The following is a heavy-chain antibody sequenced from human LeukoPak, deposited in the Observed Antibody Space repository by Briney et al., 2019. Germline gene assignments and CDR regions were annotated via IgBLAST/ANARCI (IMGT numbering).Heavy chain of an antibody. J-gene: IGHJ4*02. CDR1: GFTFSSYG. CDR2: ISYDGSNK. V-gene: IGHV3-30*18. CDR3: AKGLDWASDY. D-gene: IGHD3-9*01. Sequence: PGRSLRLSCAASGFTFSSYGMHWVRQAPGKGLEWVAVISYDGSNKYYADSVKSRFTISRDNSKNTLYLQMNSLRAEDTAVYYCAKGLDWASDYWGQGTLVTVSS.